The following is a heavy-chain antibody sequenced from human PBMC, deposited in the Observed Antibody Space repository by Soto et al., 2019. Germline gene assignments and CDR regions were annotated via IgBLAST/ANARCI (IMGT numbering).Heavy chain of an antibody. D-gene: IGHD3-16*01. CDR3: ARLLGSGPFDY. V-gene: IGHV4-39*01. Sequence: SETLSLTCTVSGGSVGSTCYYWGWIRQPPGKGLEWIASIYYSGSTYYNPSLKSRVTISVDTSKNQFSLNLRCVTADDTAVYYCARLLGSGPFDYWGLGTLVTVSS. J-gene: IGHJ4*02. CDR2: IYYSGST. CDR1: GGSVGSTCYY.